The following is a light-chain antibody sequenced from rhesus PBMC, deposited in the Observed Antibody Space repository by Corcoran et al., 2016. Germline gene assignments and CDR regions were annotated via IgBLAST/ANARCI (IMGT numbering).Light chain of an antibody. V-gene: IGKV1-44*01. CDR1: QTINTY. CDR2: AAS. Sequence: DIQMTQSPSSLSASVGDRVTITCRASQTINTYLAWYQQKPGKVPKLLIHAASSLESGVPSRFSGSGSGTEFTLTISSLQPEDFATYYCQQHNSHPYSFGQGTKVEIK. CDR3: QQHNSHPYS. J-gene: IGKJ2*01.